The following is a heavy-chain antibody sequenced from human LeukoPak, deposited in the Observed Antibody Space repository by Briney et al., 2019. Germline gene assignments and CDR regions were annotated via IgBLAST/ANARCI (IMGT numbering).Heavy chain of an antibody. D-gene: IGHD3-16*02. CDR1: GFTFSSYA. CDR2: ISGSGGST. CDR3: AKDMITFGGVLVFFDY. V-gene: IGHV3-23*01. Sequence: GGSLRLSCAASGFTFSSYAMSWVRQAPGKGREWVSAISGSGGSTYYADSVKGRFTISRDNSKNTLYLQMNSLSADDTAVYYCAKDMITFGGVLVFFDYWGQGTLVTVSS. J-gene: IGHJ4*02.